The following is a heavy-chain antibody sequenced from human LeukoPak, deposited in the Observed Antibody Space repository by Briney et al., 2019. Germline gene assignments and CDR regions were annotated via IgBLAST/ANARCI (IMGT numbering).Heavy chain of an antibody. CDR1: GFIFTSYA. D-gene: IGHD3-10*01. J-gene: IGHJ4*02. CDR2: ILSAGDTT. CDR3: AISGVLRGPIGY. Sequence: GGSLRLSCAASGFIFTSYAMSWVRQAPGKGLEWVSSILSAGDTTSYADSVRGRFTISRDNSKNTLYLQMNSLRAEDTAVYYCAISGVLRGPIGYWGQGTLVTVSS. V-gene: IGHV3-23*01.